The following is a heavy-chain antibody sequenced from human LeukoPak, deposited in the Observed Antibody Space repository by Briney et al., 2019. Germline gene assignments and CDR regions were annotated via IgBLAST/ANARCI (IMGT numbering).Heavy chain of an antibody. Sequence: VASVKVSCKASGYTFKNYGMSWVRQAPGQGLEWMGWISGYNGITKLAQNVQGRVTMTTDRSTSTAYMELRSLRSDDTAVYYCTRDMGPAYSSSWYFDYWGQGTPVTVSS. V-gene: IGHV1-18*01. D-gene: IGHD6-13*01. CDR3: TRDMGPAYSSSWYFDY. J-gene: IGHJ4*02. CDR2: ISGYNGIT. CDR1: GYTFKNYG.